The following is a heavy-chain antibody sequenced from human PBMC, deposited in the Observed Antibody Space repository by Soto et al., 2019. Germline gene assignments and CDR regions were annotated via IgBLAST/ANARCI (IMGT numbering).Heavy chain of an antibody. CDR2: INAGNGNT. D-gene: IGHD4-4*01. CDR1: GYTFTSYA. V-gene: IGHV1-3*01. J-gene: IGHJ6*02. CDR3: ASSYSNYALIDYYYYGMDF. Sequence: GASVKVSCKASGYTFTSYAMHWVRQAPGQRLEWMGWINAGNGNTKYSQKFQGRVTITRDTSASTAYMELSSLRSEDTAVYYCASSYSNYALIDYYYYGMDFWGQGTTVTVSS.